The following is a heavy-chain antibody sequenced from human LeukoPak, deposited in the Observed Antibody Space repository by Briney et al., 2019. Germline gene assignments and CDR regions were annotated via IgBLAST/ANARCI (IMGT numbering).Heavy chain of an antibody. D-gene: IGHD2-2*01. CDR3: ARGRVVPAAGGYYMDV. J-gene: IGHJ6*03. CDR1: GGSFSGYY. Sequence: PSETLSLTCAVYGGSFSGYYWSWIRQPPGKGLEWIGEINHSGSTNYNPSLKSRVTISVDTSKNQFSLKLSSVTAADTAVYYCARGRVVPAAGGYYMDVWGKGITVTVSS. CDR2: INHSGST. V-gene: IGHV4-34*01.